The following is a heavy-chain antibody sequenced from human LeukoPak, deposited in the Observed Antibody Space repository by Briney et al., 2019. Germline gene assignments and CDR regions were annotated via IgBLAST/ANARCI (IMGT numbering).Heavy chain of an antibody. D-gene: IGHD3-22*01. Sequence: PSQTLSLTCTPSGGSIISGSYYWSWIRQPAGKGLEWIGRMYTRGDTTYNPSLQSRVTISIDTAKNQFSLKLSSVTAADTAVYYCARDLDYFDSSGYFFDMWGQGTMVTVSS. V-gene: IGHV4-61*02. J-gene: IGHJ3*02. CDR2: MYTRGDT. CDR3: ARDLDYFDSSGYFFDM. CDR1: GGSIISGSYY.